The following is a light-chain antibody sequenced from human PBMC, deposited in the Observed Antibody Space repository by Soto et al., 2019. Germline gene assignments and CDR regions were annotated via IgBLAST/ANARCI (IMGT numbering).Light chain of an antibody. CDR2: EGS. Sequence: QSALTQPASVSGSPGQSITISCTGTSSDVGSYNLVSWYQQHPGKAPKLMIYEGSKRPSGVSNRFSGSKSGNTASLTISGLQAEYEADYYCCSYAGSSSGVFGGGTQLTVL. J-gene: IGLJ3*02. CDR3: CSYAGSSSGV. V-gene: IGLV2-23*01. CDR1: SSDVGSYNL.